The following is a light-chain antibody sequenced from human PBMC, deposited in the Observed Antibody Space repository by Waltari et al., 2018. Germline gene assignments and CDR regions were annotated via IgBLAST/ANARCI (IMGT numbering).Light chain of an antibody. Sequence: ELVLPQSPGTLSLSPGERATLSCRASQSLSSTYLAWYQQKSGQAPRLVIYDASLRATGTPDRFSGSGSGTEFTLTISRLEPEDFAVYYCQQYGTSPTFGGGTMVEIK. CDR1: QSLSSTY. J-gene: IGKJ4*01. V-gene: IGKV3-20*01. CDR2: DAS. CDR3: QQYGTSPT.